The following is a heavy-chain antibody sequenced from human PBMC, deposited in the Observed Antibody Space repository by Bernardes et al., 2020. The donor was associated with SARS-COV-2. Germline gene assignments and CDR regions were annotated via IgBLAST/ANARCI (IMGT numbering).Heavy chain of an antibody. CDR1: GGSISSSIYY. Sequence: SETLSLTCTVSGGSISSSIYYWSWIRQPPGKTLEWIGSLYYDGTTYYNPSLKSRVTISVDTPNNQLSLNLTSVTAADTAVYYCARYILVVATWGQGTLVTVSS. D-gene: IGHD2-15*01. CDR2: LYYDGTT. CDR3: ARYILVVAT. V-gene: IGHV4-39*01. J-gene: IGHJ1*01.